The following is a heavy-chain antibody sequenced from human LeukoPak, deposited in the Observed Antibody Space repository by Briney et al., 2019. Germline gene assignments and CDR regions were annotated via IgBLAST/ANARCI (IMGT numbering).Heavy chain of an antibody. J-gene: IGHJ4*02. CDR3: ARSWFGESNFDY. CDR1: GFTFSSYD. V-gene: IGHV3-30-3*01. D-gene: IGHD3-10*01. Sequence: GGSLRLSCAASGFTFSSYDMHWVRQAPGKGLEWVAVISYDGSNKYYADSVKGRFTISRDNSKNTLYLQMNSLRAEDTAVYYCARSWFGESNFDYWGQGTLVTVSS. CDR2: ISYDGSNK.